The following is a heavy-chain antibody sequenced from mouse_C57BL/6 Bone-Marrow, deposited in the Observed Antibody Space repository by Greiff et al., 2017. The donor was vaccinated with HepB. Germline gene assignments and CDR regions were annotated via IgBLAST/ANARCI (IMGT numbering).Heavy chain of an antibody. CDR2: IDPSDSYT. CDR3: ARLWYFDV. V-gene: IGHV1-69*01. J-gene: IGHJ1*03. Sequence: QVQLKQPGAELVMPGASVKLSCKASGYTFTSYWMHWVKQRPGQGLEWIGEIDPSDSYTNYNQKFKGKSTLTVDKSSSTAYMQLSSLTSEDSAVYYCARLWYFDVWGTGTTVTVSS. CDR1: GYTFTSYW.